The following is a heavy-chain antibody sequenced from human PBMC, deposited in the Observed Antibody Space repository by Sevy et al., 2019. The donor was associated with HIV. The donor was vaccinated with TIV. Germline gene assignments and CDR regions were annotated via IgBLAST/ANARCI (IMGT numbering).Heavy chain of an antibody. D-gene: IGHD3-22*01. CDR2: IYSGANT. CDR1: GFNVSSNY. V-gene: IGHV3-53*01. Sequence: GGSLRLSCAASGFNVSSNYMNWVRQAPGKGLEWVSVIYSGANTDYADSVKGRLTISRDTTKNTMYLKMNSLRAEDTAVYYCARDTITYYYDSSGYYTSGYGMDVWGQGTTVTVSS. CDR3: ARDTITYYYDSSGYYTSGYGMDV. J-gene: IGHJ6*02.